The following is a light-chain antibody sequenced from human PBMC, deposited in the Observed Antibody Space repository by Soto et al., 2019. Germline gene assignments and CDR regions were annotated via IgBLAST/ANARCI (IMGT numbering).Light chain of an antibody. CDR1: QNIGSN. J-gene: IGKJ2*01. CDR3: QQYNNWPPYT. CDR2: GAS. Sequence: EVVMTQSPATLSASPGERVILSCRASQNIGSNLAWYQQRPGQAPRLLMYGASTRSTETPARFSGSGSATDFTLTFSSLQSEDFAVYCCQQYNNWPPYTFGQGTKLEIK. V-gene: IGKV3-15*01.